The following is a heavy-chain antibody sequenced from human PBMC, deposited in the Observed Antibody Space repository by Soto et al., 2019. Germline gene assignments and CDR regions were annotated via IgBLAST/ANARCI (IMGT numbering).Heavy chain of an antibody. CDR1: GYSLRGNY. V-gene: IGHV1-2*02. Sequence: AASVKVSCKASGYSLRGNYIHWVRQTPGQGLEWMEWINPNSSGTVYAQKFQGRVTMTRDTSLTTVYMQLNRLTSDDSAVYYCARDLIVDGPDNYAMDVWGQGTTVTVSS. D-gene: IGHD3-22*01. CDR3: ARDLIVDGPDNYAMDV. J-gene: IGHJ6*02. CDR2: INPNSSGT.